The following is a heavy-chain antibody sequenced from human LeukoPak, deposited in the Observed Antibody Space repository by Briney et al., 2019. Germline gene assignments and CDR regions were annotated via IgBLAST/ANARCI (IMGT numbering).Heavy chain of an antibody. CDR3: ARVRRDGYPFDY. V-gene: IGHV4-59*01. J-gene: IGHJ4*02. CDR2: IYYIGST. D-gene: IGHD5-24*01. Sequence: SETLSLTCTVSGGSISDYYCRWIRQPPGKGLEWIGYIYYIGSTNYNPSLRSRVTISVDTSKNQLSLKLTSVTAADTAVYYCARVRRDGYPFDYWGQGTLVTVSS. CDR1: GGSISDYY.